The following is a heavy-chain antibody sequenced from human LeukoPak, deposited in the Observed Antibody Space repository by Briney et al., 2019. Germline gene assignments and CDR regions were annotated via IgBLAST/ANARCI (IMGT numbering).Heavy chain of an antibody. J-gene: IGHJ4*02. CDR3: VKGPRRDPLYDSSGYYSDY. D-gene: IGHD3-22*01. Sequence: PGGSLRLSCSASGLSFSSNAMSWVRQAPGKGLEWVSSISGRDGSTYYADSVKGRFTISRDTSKNTLYLQMNRLRAEDTAVYYCVKGPRRDPLYDSSGYYSDYWGQGTLVTVSS. V-gene: IGHV3-23*01. CDR2: ISGRDGST. CDR1: GLSFSSNA.